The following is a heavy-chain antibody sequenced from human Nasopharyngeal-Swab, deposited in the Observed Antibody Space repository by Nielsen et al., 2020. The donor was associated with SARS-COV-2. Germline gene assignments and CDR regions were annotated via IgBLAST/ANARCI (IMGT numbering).Heavy chain of an antibody. Sequence: GESLKISCAASGFTFSSHWMHWVRQAPGKGLVWVSRLSEDGSITTYADSVKGRFTISRENAKNTLFLQMHSLRADDTAIYYCASQLGHPDSWGQGTLDTVSS. CDR1: GFTFSSHW. D-gene: IGHD2-2*01. CDR3: ASQLGHPDS. V-gene: IGHV3-74*01. CDR2: LSEDGSIT. J-gene: IGHJ4*02.